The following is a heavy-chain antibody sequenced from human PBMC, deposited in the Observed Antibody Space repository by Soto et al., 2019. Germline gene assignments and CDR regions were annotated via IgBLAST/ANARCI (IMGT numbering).Heavy chain of an antibody. CDR3: ARGWEHRYFGC. CDR1: GGSVSSTSYY. CDR2: IHYSGST. D-gene: IGHD1-26*01. Sequence: SETLSLTCTVSGGSVSSTSYYWTWIRQPPGKGLEWIGYIHYSGSTNYNPSLQSRVTISVDTSKNHFSLELTSVTAADTAAYYCARGWEHRYFGCCDQGALGTVST. V-gene: IGHV4-61*01. J-gene: IGHJ4*03.